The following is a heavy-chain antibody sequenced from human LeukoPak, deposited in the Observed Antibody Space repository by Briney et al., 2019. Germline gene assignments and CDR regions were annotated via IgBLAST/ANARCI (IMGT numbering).Heavy chain of an antibody. CDR2: ISYDGSNK. J-gene: IGHJ4*02. Sequence: GGSLRLSCAASGFTFSSYAMHWVRQAPGKGLEWVAVISYDGSNKYYADSVKGRFTISRDNSKNTLYLQMNSLRAEDTAVYYCASSRLSRRGIMITFGGVILWGQGTLVTVSS. V-gene: IGHV3-30-3*01. CDR1: GFTFSSYA. D-gene: IGHD3-16*02. CDR3: ASSRLSRRGIMITFGGVIL.